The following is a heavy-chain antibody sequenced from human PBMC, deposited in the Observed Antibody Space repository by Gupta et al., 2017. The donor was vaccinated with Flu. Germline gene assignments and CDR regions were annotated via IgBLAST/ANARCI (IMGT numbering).Heavy chain of an antibody. CDR3: AGSGTDYHVDD. D-gene: IGHD1-26*01. V-gene: IGHV4-59*08. J-gene: IGHJ4*02. CDR2: NYDSGSYSS. CDR1: CGPIDSYY. Sequence: TVTCGPIDSYYWNWIRKPPGKGLEWIGYNYDSGSYSSSYNPALRSRVTMSVDRSKNQFSLNLGAVTAAGTDVYYCAGSGTDYHVDDGGQGSLVTVSS.